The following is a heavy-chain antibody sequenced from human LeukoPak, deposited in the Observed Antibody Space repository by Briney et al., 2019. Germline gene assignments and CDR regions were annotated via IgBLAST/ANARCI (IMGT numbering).Heavy chain of an antibody. D-gene: IGHD6-19*01. CDR2: FSNNGGTT. CDR3: AKGLGFLPQFDY. V-gene: IGHV3-23*01. J-gene: IGHJ4*02. CDR1: GFTFITEA. Sequence: GGSLRLSCAVSGFTFITEAMTWVRQAPGKGLEWVSTFSNNGGTTYYADSVKGRFTISRDNSRNTVYLQMNSLRAEDTAFYYCAKGLGFLPQFDYWGQGTLVAVSS.